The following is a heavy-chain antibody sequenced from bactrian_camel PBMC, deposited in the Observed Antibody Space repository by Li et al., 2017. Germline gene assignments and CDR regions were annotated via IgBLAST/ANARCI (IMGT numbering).Heavy chain of an antibody. V-gene: IGHV3S54*01. CDR2: LDPDGVIR. D-gene: IGHD2*01. CDR1: GYSVSKGY. J-gene: IGHJ4*01. CDR3: AADRTCPSGLLVPSQYTY. Sequence: HVQLVESGGGSVQAGGSLTLSCEASGYSVSKGYMAWFRQAPGKEREGVAALDPDGVIRDYADSVKGRFTISGDKAKNTLYLQMNNLKPEDTALYYCAADRTCPSGLLVPSQYTYRGQGTQVTVS.